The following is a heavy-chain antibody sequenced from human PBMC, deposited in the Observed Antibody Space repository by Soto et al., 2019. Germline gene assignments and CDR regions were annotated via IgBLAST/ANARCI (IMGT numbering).Heavy chain of an antibody. J-gene: IGHJ4*02. CDR1: GFTFSSHA. CDR3: ARSGSYSYGFFDY. V-gene: IGHV3-23*01. D-gene: IGHD5-18*01. CDR2: IGGSGIST. Sequence: GGSLRLSCAASGFTFSSHAMSWVRQAPGKGLEWVSAIGGSGISTYYADSVKGRFTVSRDNSKNTLYLQMNSLRAEDTAVYYCARSGSYSYGFFDYWGQGALVTVAA.